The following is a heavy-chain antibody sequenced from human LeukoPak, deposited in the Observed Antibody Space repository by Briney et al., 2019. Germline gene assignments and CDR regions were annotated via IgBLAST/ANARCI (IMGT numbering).Heavy chain of an antibody. J-gene: IGHJ5*02. Sequence: PSETLSLTCTVSGYSISSGYYWGWIRQPPGKGLEWIGNIYHSGSTYYNPSLKSRVTMSVDTSKNQFSLKLYSVTAADTAVYYCARSLITMIVWPGGWFDPWGQGTLVTVSS. CDR3: ARSLITMIVWPGGWFDP. V-gene: IGHV4-38-2*02. CDR2: IYHSGST. CDR1: GYSISSGYY. D-gene: IGHD3-22*01.